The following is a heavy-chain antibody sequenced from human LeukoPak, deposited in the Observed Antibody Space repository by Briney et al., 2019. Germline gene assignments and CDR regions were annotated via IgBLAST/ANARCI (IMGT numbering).Heavy chain of an antibody. CDR2: INQGGSDK. CDR1: GFTFSGHW. V-gene: IGHV3-7*01. J-gene: IGHJ4*02. Sequence: PGGSLRLSCAASGFTFSGHWMSWVRQAPGKGLEWMANINQGGSDKYYVDSVKGRFTISRDNANNLLYLQMNSLRGEDTAVYYCTRDRSRAEDDWGQGTLVTVPS. D-gene: IGHD1-14*01. CDR3: TRDRSRAEDD.